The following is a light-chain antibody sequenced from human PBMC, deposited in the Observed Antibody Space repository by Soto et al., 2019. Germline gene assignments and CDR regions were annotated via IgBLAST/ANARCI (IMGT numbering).Light chain of an antibody. Sequence: DSVLTQSPGTLSLSPGERATLSCRASQSITNNYLAWYQQKPGRAHRLLIYGASSRATGIPDRFSGSGSGTEFTLTISSLQSEDFAVYYCQQYNNWPITFGQGTRLEIK. CDR2: GAS. CDR3: QQYNNWPIT. J-gene: IGKJ5*01. V-gene: IGKV3-20*01. CDR1: QSITNNY.